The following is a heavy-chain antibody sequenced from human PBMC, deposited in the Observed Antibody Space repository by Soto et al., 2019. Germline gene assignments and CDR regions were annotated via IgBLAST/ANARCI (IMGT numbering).Heavy chain of an antibody. CDR1: GGSISSGGYS. J-gene: IGHJ6*02. CDR2: INHSGST. Sequence: SETLSLTCAVSGGSISSGGYSWSWIRQPPGKGLEWIGEINHSGSTNYNPSLKSRVTISVDTSKNQFSLKLSSVTAADTAVYYCARGPLYYYYGMDVWGQGTTVTVSS. V-gene: IGHV4-34*01. CDR3: ARGPLYYYYGMDV.